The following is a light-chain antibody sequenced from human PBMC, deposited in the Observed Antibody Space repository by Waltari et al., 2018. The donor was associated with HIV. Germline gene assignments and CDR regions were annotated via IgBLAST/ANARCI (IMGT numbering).Light chain of an antibody. Sequence: QPASVSGCPGQSITISCTGTSSDVGGYNYVSWYQQHPGKAPKLMIYEVTNRPSGVSNRFSGSKSANTASLTISGLQAEDEADYYCSSYTTSSTLVFGGGTKVTVL. CDR1: SSDVGGYNY. V-gene: IGLV2-14*01. CDR2: EVT. CDR3: SSYTTSSTLV. J-gene: IGLJ2*01.